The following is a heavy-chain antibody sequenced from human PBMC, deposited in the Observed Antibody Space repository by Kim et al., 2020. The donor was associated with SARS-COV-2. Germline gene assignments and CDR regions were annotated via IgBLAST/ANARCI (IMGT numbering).Heavy chain of an antibody. D-gene: IGHD2-8*01. CDR1: GFTFNNYA. J-gene: IGHJ2*01. CDR2: ISGSGETA. V-gene: IGHV3-23*01. CDR3: AKGTNSGWYFDL. Sequence: GGSLRLSCAASGFTFNNYAMSWVRQAPGKGLEWVSGISGSGETADYADSVKGRFTISRDNSKNTLYLQMNNLRVADTAVYACAKGTNSGWYFDLWGRGTLVTVSS.